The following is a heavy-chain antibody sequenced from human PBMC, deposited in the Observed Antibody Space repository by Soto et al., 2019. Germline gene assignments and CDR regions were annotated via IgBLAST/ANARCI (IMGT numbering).Heavy chain of an antibody. D-gene: IGHD5-18*01. CDR3: ARGIRGYSYGQFDY. V-gene: IGHV1-69*06. CDR1: GGTFSSYA. J-gene: IGHJ4*02. CDR2: IIPIFGTA. Sequence: QVQLVQSGAEVKKPGSSVKVSCKASGGTFSSYAISWVRQAPGQGLEWMGGIIPIFGTANYAQKFQGRVTITADKSTSTAYMELSGLRSEDTAVYYCARGIRGYSYGQFDYWGQGTLVTVSS.